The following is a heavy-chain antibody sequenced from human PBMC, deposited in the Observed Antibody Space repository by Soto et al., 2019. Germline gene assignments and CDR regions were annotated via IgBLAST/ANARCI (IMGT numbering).Heavy chain of an antibody. CDR3: VRGVRYGSGNGCHNLSSP. CDR2: IYWDDDK. D-gene: IGHD2-15*01. J-gene: IGHJ5*02. Sequence: QITLKESGPTLVKPTQTLTLTCTFSGFSLSTSGVGVGWIRQPPGKALEWLALIYWDDDKRYSPSLKTRLTITKDTSKNQGVLTLTNMAPVDTSTSHCVRGVRYGSGNGCHNLSSPWSQGALVTVSS. CDR1: GFSLSTSGVG. V-gene: IGHV2-5*02.